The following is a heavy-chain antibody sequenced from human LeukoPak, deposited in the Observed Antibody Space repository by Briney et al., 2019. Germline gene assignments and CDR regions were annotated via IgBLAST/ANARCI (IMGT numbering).Heavy chain of an antibody. J-gene: IGHJ2*01. Sequence: GGSLRLSCAASGFTFSSYEMNWVRQAPGKGLEWVSYISSSGSTIYYADPVKGRFTISRDNAKNSLYLQMNSLRAEDTAVYYCASRAAAHWYFDLWGRGTLVTVSS. CDR3: ASRAAAHWYFDL. CDR2: ISSSGSTI. D-gene: IGHD6-13*01. CDR1: GFTFSSYE. V-gene: IGHV3-48*03.